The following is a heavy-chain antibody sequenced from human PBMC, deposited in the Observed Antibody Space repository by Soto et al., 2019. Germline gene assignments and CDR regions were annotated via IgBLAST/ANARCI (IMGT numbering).Heavy chain of an antibody. V-gene: IGHV3-23*01. Sequence: GGSLILSCAASGFTFSSYAMSWVRQAPGKGLEWVSAISGSGGSTYYADSVKGRFTISRDNSKNTLYLQMNSLRAEDTAVYYCAKQENYDFWSGYPYYYMDVWGKGTTVTVSS. D-gene: IGHD3-3*01. J-gene: IGHJ6*03. CDR2: ISGSGGST. CDR3: AKQENYDFWSGYPYYYMDV. CDR1: GFTFSSYA.